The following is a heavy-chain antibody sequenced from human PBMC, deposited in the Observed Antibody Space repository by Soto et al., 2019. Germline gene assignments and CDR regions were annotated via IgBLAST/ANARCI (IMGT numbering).Heavy chain of an antibody. J-gene: IGHJ4*02. D-gene: IGHD5-12*01. CDR1: GGTFSSYA. CDR3: AERNSGYVNYFDY. CDR2: IIPIFGTA. Sequence: ASVKVSSKASGGTFSSYAISWVRQAPGQGLEWMGGIIPIFGTANYAQKFQGRVTITADESTSTAYMELSSLRSEDTAVYYCAERNSGYVNYFDYWGQGTLVTVSS. V-gene: IGHV1-69*13.